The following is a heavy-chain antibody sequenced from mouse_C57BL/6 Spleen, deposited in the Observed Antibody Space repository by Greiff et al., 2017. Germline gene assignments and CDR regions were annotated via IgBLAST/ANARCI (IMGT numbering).Heavy chain of an antibody. CDR3: AIYYDYDGYFDY. V-gene: IGHV1-63*01. CDR1: GYTFTNYW. CDR2: IYPGGGYT. J-gene: IGHJ2*01. D-gene: IGHD2-4*01. Sequence: QVQLKESGAELVRPGTSVKMSCKASGYTFTNYWIGWAKQRPGHGLEWIGDIYPGGGYTNYNEKFKGKATLTADKSSSTAYMQFSSLTSEDSAIYYCAIYYDYDGYFDYWGQGTTLTVSS.